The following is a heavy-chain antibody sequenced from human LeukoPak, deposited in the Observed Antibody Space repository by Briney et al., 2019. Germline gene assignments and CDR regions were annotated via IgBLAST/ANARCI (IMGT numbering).Heavy chain of an antibody. V-gene: IGHV4-59*08. CDR3: ARGTGNYNYFDP. CDR2: IFHSGAT. D-gene: IGHD5-24*01. CDR1: GGYIGTYY. Sequence: SETLSLTCSVSGGYIGTYYWTWIRQPPGKGLEWIGYIFHSGATKYDTSLKGRVTISLDMSKNQFSLRLNSVSATDTAVYYCARGTGNYNYFDPWGQGTLVIVSS. J-gene: IGHJ5*02.